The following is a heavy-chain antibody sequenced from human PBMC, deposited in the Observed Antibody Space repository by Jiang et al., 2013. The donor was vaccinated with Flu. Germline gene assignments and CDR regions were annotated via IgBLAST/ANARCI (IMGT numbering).Heavy chain of an antibody. D-gene: IGHD3-9*01. CDR3: AAGYDLLTAYSQPGP. V-gene: IGHV1-2*06. CDR1: GYTFTNYY. CDR2: INPYGGDT. J-gene: IGHJ5*02. Sequence: SGAEVKKPGASVKLSCKASGYTFTNYYIHWVRQAPGQGLEWMGRINPYGGDTNSAQKFQGRLTMTRDTSISTAYMELSSLRSDDTAVYYCAAGYDLLTAYSQPGPWGQGTLVIVSS.